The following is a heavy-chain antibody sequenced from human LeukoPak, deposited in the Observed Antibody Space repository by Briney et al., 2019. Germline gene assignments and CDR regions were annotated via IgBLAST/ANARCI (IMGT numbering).Heavy chain of an antibody. J-gene: IGHJ4*02. D-gene: IGHD2-2*01. CDR3: AKVRAVVVPAANDY. CDR1: GFTFSSYA. Sequence: SGGSLRLSCAASGFTFSSYAMSWVRQAPGKGLEWVSAISGSGGSTYYADSVKGRFTISRDNSKNTLYLQMNSLRAEDTAVYYCAKVRAVVVPAANDYWGQGTLVTVSS. V-gene: IGHV3-23*01. CDR2: ISGSGGST.